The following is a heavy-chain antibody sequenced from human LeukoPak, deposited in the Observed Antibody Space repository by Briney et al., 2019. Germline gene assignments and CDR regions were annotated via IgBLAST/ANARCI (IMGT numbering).Heavy chain of an antibody. D-gene: IGHD2-15*01. CDR1: GFTFSSYW. Sequence: GGSLRLSCTASGFTFSSYWKSWVRHAPGKGLEWVANMKQDGSEKYYVDSVKGRFTISRDNAKNSLYLQMNSLRAEDTAVYYCAKSSQGAFDIWGQGKMVTVSS. CDR3: AKSSQGAFDI. V-gene: IGHV3-7*02. J-gene: IGHJ3*02. CDR2: MKQDGSEK.